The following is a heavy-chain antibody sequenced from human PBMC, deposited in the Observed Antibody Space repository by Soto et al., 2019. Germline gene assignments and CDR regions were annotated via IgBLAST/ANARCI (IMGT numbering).Heavy chain of an antibody. CDR3: ARTLYSYGPRFDY. D-gene: IGHD5-18*01. V-gene: IGHV4-30-2*02. CDR2: IYHSGST. CDR1: GGSISSGGYS. Sequence: SETLSLTCTVSGGSISSGGYSWSWIRQPPGKGLEWIGYIYHSGSTYYNPSLKSRVTISVDRSKNQFSLKLSSVTAADTAVYYCARTLYSYGPRFDYWGQGTLVTVSS. J-gene: IGHJ4*02.